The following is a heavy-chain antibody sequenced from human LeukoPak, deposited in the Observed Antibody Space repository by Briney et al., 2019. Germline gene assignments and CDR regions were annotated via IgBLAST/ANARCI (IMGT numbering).Heavy chain of an antibody. CDR2: ISVGGDST. CDR1: GFTVSSYA. V-gene: IGHV3-23*01. CDR3: AKDAWAYSFGSYFDY. J-gene: IGHJ4*02. D-gene: IGHD5-18*01. Sequence: PGGSLRLSCAASGFTVSSYAMNWVRQAPGKGLEWVSAISVGGDSTDYVDSVKGRFTIPRDNSKNTVYLHMNSLRAEDTAVYYCAKDAWAYSFGSYFDYWGQGILVTVSS.